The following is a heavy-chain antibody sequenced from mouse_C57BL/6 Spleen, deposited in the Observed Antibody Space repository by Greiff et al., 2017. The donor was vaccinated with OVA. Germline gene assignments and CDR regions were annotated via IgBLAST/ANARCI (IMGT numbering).Heavy chain of an antibody. CDR3: ARRDARDY. CDR2: IDPSDSYT. V-gene: IGHV1-50*01. CDR1: GYTFTSYW. J-gene: IGHJ4*01. Sequence: QVQLQQPGAELVKPGASVKLSCKASGYTFTSYWMQWVKQRPGQGLEWIGEIDPSDSYTNYNQKFKGKATLTVDTSSSTAYMQLSSLTSEDSAVYYCARRDARDYWGQGTSVTVSS.